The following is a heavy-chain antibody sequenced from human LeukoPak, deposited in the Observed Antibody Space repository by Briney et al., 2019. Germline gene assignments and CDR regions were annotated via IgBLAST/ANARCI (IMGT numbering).Heavy chain of an antibody. D-gene: IGHD2-2*01. J-gene: IGHJ6*02. CDR2: INAGNGNT. CDR1: GYTFTSYA. Sequence: ASVKVSCKASGYTFTSYAMHWVRQAPGRRLEWMGWINAGNGNTKYSQKFQGRVTITRDTSASTAYMELSSLRSEDTAVYYCARCTSSNLYYYYGMDVWGQGTTVTVSS. V-gene: IGHV1-3*01. CDR3: ARCTSSNLYYYYGMDV.